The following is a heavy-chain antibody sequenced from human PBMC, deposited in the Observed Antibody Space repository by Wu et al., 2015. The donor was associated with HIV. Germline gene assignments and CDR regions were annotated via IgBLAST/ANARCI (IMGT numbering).Heavy chain of an antibody. D-gene: IGHD3-16*01. Sequence: QVQLVQSGTEVKKPGTSVKISCKASGYTFTNYYTHWIRQAPGQGLEWMGWIDPNTGDINYAQSFQGRVTMTRDTSIGTAYMELRRLRSDDTALYYCARELILQKKIAFGLDYWARNAGHRVL. CDR1: GYTFTNYY. V-gene: IGHV1-2*02. J-gene: IGHJ4*01. CDR3: ARELILQKKIAFGLDY. CDR2: IDPNTGDI.